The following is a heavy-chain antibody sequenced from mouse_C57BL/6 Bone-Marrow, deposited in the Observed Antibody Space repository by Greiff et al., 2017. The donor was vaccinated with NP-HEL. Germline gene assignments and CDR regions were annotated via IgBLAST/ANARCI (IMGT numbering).Heavy chain of an antibody. J-gene: IGHJ1*03. Sequence: VQLKQSGPELVKPGASVKMSCKASGYTFTSYVMHWVKQKPGQGLEWIGYIYPYNDGTKYNEKFKGKATLTSDKSSSTAYMELSSLTSEDSAVYYCARKGVLYGSSLYWYFDVWGTGTTVTVSS. CDR2: IYPYNDGT. D-gene: IGHD1-1*01. CDR3: ARKGVLYGSSLYWYFDV. V-gene: IGHV1-14*01. CDR1: GYTFTSYV.